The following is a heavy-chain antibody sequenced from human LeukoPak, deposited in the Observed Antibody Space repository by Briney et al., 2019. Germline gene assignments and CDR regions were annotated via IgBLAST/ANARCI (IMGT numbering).Heavy chain of an antibody. CDR3: ARAQLRPHSSGWYTSDYYYGMDV. Sequence: GGSLRLSCAASGFTFSSYDMHWVRHATGKGLEWVSAIGTAGDTNYPDSVKGRFTISRENAKNSLYLQMNSLRVGDTAVYYCARAQLRPHSSGWYTSDYYYGMDVWGQGTTVTVSS. V-gene: IGHV3-13*01. J-gene: IGHJ6*02. D-gene: IGHD6-19*01. CDR1: GFTFSSYD. CDR2: IGTAGDT.